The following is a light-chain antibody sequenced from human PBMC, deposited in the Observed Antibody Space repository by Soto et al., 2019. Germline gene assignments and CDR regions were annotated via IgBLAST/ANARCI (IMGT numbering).Light chain of an antibody. CDR2: DAS. J-gene: IGKJ2*01. V-gene: IGKV3-11*01. Sequence: EIVLTQSPATLSLSPGERATLSCRASQSVSRYLAWYQQKPGQAPRLLIYDASNRATGIPARFSGSGSGTDFTLTISSLEPEEFAVYYCQQRSKWPGTFGQGTKLEIK. CDR1: QSVSRY. CDR3: QQRSKWPGT.